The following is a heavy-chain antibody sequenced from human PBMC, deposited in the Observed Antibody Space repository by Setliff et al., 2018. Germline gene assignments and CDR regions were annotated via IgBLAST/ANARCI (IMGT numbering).Heavy chain of an antibody. CDR3: AREKVVVVSATSYHYYMDV. CDR2: IIPLFGTT. CDR1: GGTFSNIG. D-gene: IGHD2-15*01. J-gene: IGHJ6*03. Sequence: AASVKVSCKASGGTFSNIGISWVRQAPGQGLEWMGGIIPLFGTTNYAQEFQGRVTITTDESTNTAYMELSSLRSEDTAMYYCAREKVVVVSATSYHYYMDVWGKGTTVTV. V-gene: IGHV1-69*05.